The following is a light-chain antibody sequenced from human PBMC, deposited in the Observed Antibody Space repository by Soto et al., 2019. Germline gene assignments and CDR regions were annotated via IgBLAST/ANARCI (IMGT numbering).Light chain of an antibody. CDR3: AAWDDSLTGEVV. CDR1: SSNIGSNS. Sequence: QSVLTQPPSASGTPGQRVTISCSGSSSNIGSNSVNWYQQLPGTAPKLLIYSTNQRPSGVPDRFSGSKSDTSAALAISGLQSEEEDDYYCAAWDDSLTGEVVFGGGTQLTVL. CDR2: STN. J-gene: IGLJ7*01. V-gene: IGLV1-44*01.